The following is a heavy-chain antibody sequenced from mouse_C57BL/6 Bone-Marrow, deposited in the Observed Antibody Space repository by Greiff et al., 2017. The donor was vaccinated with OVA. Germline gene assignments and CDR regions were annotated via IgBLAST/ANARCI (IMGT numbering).Heavy chain of an antibody. J-gene: IGHJ1*03. CDR1: GYTFTSYW. CDR3: ARDYGSSLWYFDV. D-gene: IGHD1-1*01. Sequence: QVQLQQSGAELVKPGASVKMSCKASGYTFTSYWITWVKQRPGQGLEWIGDIYPGSGSTNYNEKFKSKATLTVDTSSSTAYMQLSSLTSEDSAVYYGARDYGSSLWYFDVWGTGTTVTVSS. V-gene: IGHV1-55*01. CDR2: IYPGSGST.